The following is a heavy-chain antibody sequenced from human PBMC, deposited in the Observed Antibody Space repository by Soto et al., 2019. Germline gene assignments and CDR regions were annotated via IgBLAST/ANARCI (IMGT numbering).Heavy chain of an antibody. Sequence: QVQLVQSGAEVKKPGASVKVSCKASGYTFTSYDINWVRQATGQGLEWMGWMNPNSGNTGFSQKFHCRVTMTRYTPITSAYMELSSLRSFFTAVYYCATDRSWYCENWGQGTLVTVSS. D-gene: IGHD2-21*01. V-gene: IGHV1-8*01. CDR3: ATDRSWYCEN. J-gene: IGHJ4*02. CDR1: GYTFTSYD. CDR2: MNPNSGNT.